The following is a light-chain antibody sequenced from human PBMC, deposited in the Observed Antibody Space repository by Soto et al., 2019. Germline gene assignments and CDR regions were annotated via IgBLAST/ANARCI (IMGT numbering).Light chain of an antibody. CDR2: KAS. CDR3: QQYNSYPRT. V-gene: IGKV1-5*03. CDR1: QNIDNC. J-gene: IGKJ2*01. Sequence: DIQMTQSPSTLSASVGDRVTITCRASQNIDNCLAWYQHKPGKAPKVLIYKASTLESGVPSRFSGSESGTEFTLTISSRQPDDFATYYCQQYNSYPRTFGQGTTVEIK.